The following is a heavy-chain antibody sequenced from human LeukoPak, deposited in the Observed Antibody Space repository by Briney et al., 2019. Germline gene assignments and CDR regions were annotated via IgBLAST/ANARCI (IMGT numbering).Heavy chain of an antibody. J-gene: IGHJ4*02. V-gene: IGHV3-7*01. Sequence: GGSLRLSCAVSGFTFSDFWMSWVRQAPGKGLEWVANINQHGSEKYYVDSVKGRFTISRDNAKNSLYLQMNSLRAEDTAVYYCALVLRYFDWLLPKSFDYWGQGTLVTVSS. CDR1: GFTFSDFW. CDR2: INQHGSEK. CDR3: ALVLRYFDWLLPKSFDY. D-gene: IGHD3-9*01.